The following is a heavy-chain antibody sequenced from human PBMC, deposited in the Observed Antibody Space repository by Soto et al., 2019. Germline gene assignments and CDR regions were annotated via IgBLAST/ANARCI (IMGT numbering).Heavy chain of an antibody. CDR1: GGSITSYH. Sequence: SETLSLTCTVSGGSITSYHWSWIRQPAGRGLEWIGRIYTTGSTNYNASLKSRVTMSVDTSKSQISLKLSSVTAADTGVYYCAREGGTYPYYYYAMDVWGQGTTVTVSS. D-gene: IGHD1-1*01. CDR2: IYTTGST. J-gene: IGHJ6*02. CDR3: AREGGTYPYYYYAMDV. V-gene: IGHV4-4*07.